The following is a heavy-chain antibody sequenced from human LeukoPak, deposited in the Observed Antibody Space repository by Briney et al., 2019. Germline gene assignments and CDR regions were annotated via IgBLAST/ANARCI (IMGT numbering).Heavy chain of an antibody. CDR2: LSPNSGQT. J-gene: IGHJ4*02. Sequence: ASVKVSCKASGYTFTTYGINWVRQATGQGLEWMGWLSPNSGQTAYAQKFQGRVTMTRDISIGTFYLELSSLTSEDTAVYYCTRGNGVAGDYWGQGTLVTVSS. CDR1: GYTFTTYG. CDR3: TRGNGVAGDY. D-gene: IGHD6-19*01. V-gene: IGHV1-8*01.